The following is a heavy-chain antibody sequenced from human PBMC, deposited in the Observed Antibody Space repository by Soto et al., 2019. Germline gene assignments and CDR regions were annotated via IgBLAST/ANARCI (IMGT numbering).Heavy chain of an antibody. CDR3: AKDGNWLDVYFDV. Sequence: GGALRPSCVVVGIEVSNDSISWVRQAPGKGLEWVSISSASGRSRYHADSVKGRFTISRDNSKNTLYLHMTNLRAEDTAVYYCAKDGNWLDVYFDVWGQGTPVTVSS. D-gene: IGHD6-19*01. V-gene: IGHV3-23*01. J-gene: IGHJ4*02. CDR1: GIEVSNDS. CDR2: SSASGRSR.